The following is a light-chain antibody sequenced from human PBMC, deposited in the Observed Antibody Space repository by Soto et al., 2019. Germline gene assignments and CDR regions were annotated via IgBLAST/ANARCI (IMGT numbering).Light chain of an antibody. Sequence: DIQMTQSPSSLSASIGDRVTITCRASQSVRTHLNWYHQKPGKAPELLIYAASSLQAGVPSRFSGSGSGTDFTLTISSLQPEDFGDYYCQQSYSPPRTFGQGTNLEIK. V-gene: IGKV1-39*01. CDR2: AAS. CDR1: QSVRTH. CDR3: QQSYSPPRT. J-gene: IGKJ2*01.